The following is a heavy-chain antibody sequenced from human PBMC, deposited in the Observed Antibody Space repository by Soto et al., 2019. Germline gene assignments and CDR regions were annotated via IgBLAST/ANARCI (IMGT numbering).Heavy chain of an antibody. CDR1: GYSFTDDY. CDR2: INPHSGST. D-gene: IGHD2-21*02. Sequence: QVQVVQSGAEVKKPGASVKISCKTSGYSFTDDYLHWVRQAPGQGLERVGWINPHSGSTNFAQKFLGRVSMTRDTSISTAYMELFSLTSADTAIYDRARAVYCGDDFSSYGMDVWVQGPTVTVSS. CDR3: ARAVYCGDDFSSYGMDV. J-gene: IGHJ6*02. V-gene: IGHV1-2*02.